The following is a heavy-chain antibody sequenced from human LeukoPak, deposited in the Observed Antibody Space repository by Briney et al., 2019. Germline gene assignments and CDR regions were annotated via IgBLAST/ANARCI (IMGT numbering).Heavy chain of an antibody. V-gene: IGHV4-4*07. CDR1: GGSISSYY. CDR2: IYTSGST. Sequence: SDTLSLTCTVSGGSISSYYWSWIRQPAGKGLEWIGRIYTSGSTPYNPSLKSRVTMSVDTSKNQFSLKLSSVTAADTAVYYCASSIFGVVPPAYWGQGTLVTVSS. CDR3: ASSIFGVVPPAY. D-gene: IGHD3-3*01. J-gene: IGHJ4*02.